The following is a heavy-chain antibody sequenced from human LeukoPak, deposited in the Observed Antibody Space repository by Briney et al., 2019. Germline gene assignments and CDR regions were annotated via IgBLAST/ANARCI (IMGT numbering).Heavy chain of an antibody. V-gene: IGHV1-69*04. CDR1: GGTFSSYA. CDR2: IIPILGIA. D-gene: IGHD6-13*01. CDR3: AREYGSSSSDY. J-gene: IGHJ4*02. Sequence: ASVKVSCKASGGTFSSYAISWVRQAPGQGLEWMGRIIPILGIANYAQKFQGRVTMTRDTSISTAYMELSRLRSDDTAVYYCAREYGSSSSDYWGQGTLVTVSS.